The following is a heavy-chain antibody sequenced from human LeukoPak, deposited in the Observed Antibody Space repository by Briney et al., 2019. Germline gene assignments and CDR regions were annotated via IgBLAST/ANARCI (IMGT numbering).Heavy chain of an antibody. D-gene: IGHD2-8*01. CDR3: ARGLIRAPDGFDI. CDR1: GFTVSSNY. CDR2: IYSGGST. V-gene: IGHV3-66*01. J-gene: IGHJ3*02. Sequence: GGSLRLSCAASGFTVSSNYMSWVRQAPGKGLEWVSVIYSGGSTYYADSVKGRFTISRDNSKNTLYLQMNSPRAEDTAVYYCARGLIRAPDGFDIWGQGTMVTVSS.